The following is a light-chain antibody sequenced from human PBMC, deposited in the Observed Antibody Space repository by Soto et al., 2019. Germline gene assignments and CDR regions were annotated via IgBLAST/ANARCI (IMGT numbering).Light chain of an antibody. V-gene: IGKV3-20*01. Sequence: EIVLTQSPGTLSLFPGERATLSCRASQSVSSSYLAWYQQKPGQAPRLLIYDASIRATGIPDRFSGSGSGTDFTLTISRLEPEDFAVYYCQQYGSSPWTFGQGTKVDIK. CDR1: QSVSSSY. CDR3: QQYGSSPWT. J-gene: IGKJ1*01. CDR2: DAS.